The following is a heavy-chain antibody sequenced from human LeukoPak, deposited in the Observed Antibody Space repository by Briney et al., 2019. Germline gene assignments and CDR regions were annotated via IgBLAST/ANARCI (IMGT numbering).Heavy chain of an antibody. CDR2: IYSTGST. CDR3: ARDSSYYYYYMDV. Sequence: GGSLRLSCAASGFTVSSNYMSWVRQAPGKGPEWVSLIYSTGSTYYADSVRGRFTISRDNSKNTLYLQMNSLRAEDTAVYYCARDSSYYYYYMDVWGKGTTVIVSS. V-gene: IGHV3-53*01. CDR1: GFTVSSNY. J-gene: IGHJ6*03.